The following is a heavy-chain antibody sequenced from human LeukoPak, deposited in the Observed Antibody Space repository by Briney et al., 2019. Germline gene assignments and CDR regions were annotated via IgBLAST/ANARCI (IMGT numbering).Heavy chain of an antibody. CDR2: LSAGGGTT. CDR3: ARGYDFDY. V-gene: IGHV3-23*01. D-gene: IGHD3-3*01. CDR1: VFTFSIYA. Sequence: PGGSLRLSCAPSVFTFSIYAMSWVRQAPGKGLEWVSVLSAGGGTTYYADSVKGRFTISRDNAKNSVYLQMNSLRDEDTAVYYCARGYDFDYWGQGTLVTVSS. J-gene: IGHJ4*02.